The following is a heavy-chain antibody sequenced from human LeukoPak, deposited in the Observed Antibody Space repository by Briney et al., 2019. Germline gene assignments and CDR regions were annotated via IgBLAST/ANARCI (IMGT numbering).Heavy chain of an antibody. V-gene: IGHV4-39*07. CDR2: INHSGST. J-gene: IGHJ4*02. CDR1: GGSISSSSYY. D-gene: IGHD6-19*01. CDR3: ARAQAVADFFY. Sequence: SETLSLTCTVSGGSISSSSYYWGWIRQPPGKGLEWIGSINHSGSTNYNPSLKSRVTISVDTSKNQFSLKLSSVTAADTAVYYCARAQAVADFFYWGQGTLVTVSS.